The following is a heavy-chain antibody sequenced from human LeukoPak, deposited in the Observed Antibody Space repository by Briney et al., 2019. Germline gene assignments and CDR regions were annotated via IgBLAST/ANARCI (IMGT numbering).Heavy chain of an antibody. CDR2: INHSGST. V-gene: IGHV4-34*01. CDR1: GGSFSGFY. D-gene: IGHD3-10*01. CDR3: ARPGRYGSGSFDY. Sequence: PSETLSLTCAVYGGSFSGFYWSWIRQPPGKGLEWIGEINHSGSTNYNPSLKSLVTISVDTSKNQFSLKLSSVTAADTAVYYCARPGRYGSGSFDYWGQGTLVTVSS. J-gene: IGHJ4*02.